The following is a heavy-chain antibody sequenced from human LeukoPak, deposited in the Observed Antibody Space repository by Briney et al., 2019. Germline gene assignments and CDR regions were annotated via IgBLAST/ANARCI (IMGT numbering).Heavy chain of an antibody. J-gene: IGHJ5*02. Sequence: SETLSLTCTVSGGSISYYYWSWIRRPPGKGLEWIGYTFYTGKTKFNPSLKRRVTISVDTSKNHFSLKLSSVTAADTAFYYCARGGGDYATNWFDPWGQGTLVTVSS. CDR1: GGSISYYY. CDR2: TFYTGKT. V-gene: IGHV4-59*01. CDR3: ARGGGDYATNWFDP. D-gene: IGHD2-21*02.